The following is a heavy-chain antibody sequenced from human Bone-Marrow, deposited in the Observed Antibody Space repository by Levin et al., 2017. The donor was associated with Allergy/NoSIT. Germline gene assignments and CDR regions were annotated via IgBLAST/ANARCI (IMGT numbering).Heavy chain of an antibody. CDR3: VRDTWAVPAIEVSLVS. J-gene: IGHJ5*01. Sequence: GGSLRLSCAASGFNFNSYVMHWVRQAPGKGLEWVALISYDGSSTYYADSVKGRFSITRDNSNRTLFLQMNSLRPEDTAAYYCVRDTWAVPAIEVSLVSWGQGTLVTVSS. CDR1: GFNFNSYV. D-gene: IGHD2-21*02. V-gene: IGHV3-30*03. CDR2: ISYDGSST.